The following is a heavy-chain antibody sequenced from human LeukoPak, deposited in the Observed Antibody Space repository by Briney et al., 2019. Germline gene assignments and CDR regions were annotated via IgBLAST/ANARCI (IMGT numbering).Heavy chain of an antibody. CDR1: GGSISSGGYY. Sequence: SQTLSLTCTVSGGSISSGGYYWSWIRQHPGKGLEWIGYIYYSGSTYYNPSLKSRVTISVDTSKNQFSLKLSSVTAADTAVYYCARRHRGHGDYAGAFDIWGQGTMVTVSS. J-gene: IGHJ3*02. D-gene: IGHD4-17*01. V-gene: IGHV4-31*03. CDR2: IYYSGST. CDR3: ARRHRGHGDYAGAFDI.